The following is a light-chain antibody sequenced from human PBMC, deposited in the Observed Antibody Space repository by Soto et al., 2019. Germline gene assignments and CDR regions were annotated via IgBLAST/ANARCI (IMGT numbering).Light chain of an antibody. Sequence: AIQVTQSPSFLSASVGDRVTISCRASQGIGNDLGWYQQKPGKAPKLLIYEASTLQTGVASRFSGSGSGTDFTLTISSLQPEDFATYYCLQDYVYPWTFGQGTKVEVK. CDR3: LQDYVYPWT. V-gene: IGKV1-6*01. CDR2: EAS. CDR1: QGIGND. J-gene: IGKJ1*01.